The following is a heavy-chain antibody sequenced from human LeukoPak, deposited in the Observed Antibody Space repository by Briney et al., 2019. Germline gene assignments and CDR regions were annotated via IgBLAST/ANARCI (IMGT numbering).Heavy chain of an antibody. CDR3: ARCPYDSSGYGFDY. D-gene: IGHD3-22*01. CDR2: IYYSGST. J-gene: IGHJ4*02. V-gene: IGHV4-59*12. CDR1: GGSISSYY. Sequence: SETLSLTCTVSGGSISSYYWSWIRQPPGKGLEWIGYIYYSGSTNYNPSLKSRVTISVDTSKNQFSLKLSSVTAADTAVYYCARCPYDSSGYGFDYWGQGTLVTVSS.